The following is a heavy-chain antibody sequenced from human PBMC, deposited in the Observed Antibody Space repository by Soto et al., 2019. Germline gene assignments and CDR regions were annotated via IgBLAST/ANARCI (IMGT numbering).Heavy chain of an antibody. Sequence: KPSETLSLTCTVSGGSISSYYWSWIRQPPGKGLEWIGHIYYTGSTNYNPSLKSRVTISVDTSNNQFSLRLTSVSPADTAVYYCARGWGNYDTYDHWGQGTLVTVSS. CDR3: ARGWGNYDTYDH. J-gene: IGHJ4*02. D-gene: IGHD3-22*01. V-gene: IGHV4-59*01. CDR1: GGSISSYY. CDR2: IYYTGST.